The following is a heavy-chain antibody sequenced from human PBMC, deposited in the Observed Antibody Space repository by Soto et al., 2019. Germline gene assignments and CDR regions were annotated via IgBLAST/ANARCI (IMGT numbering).Heavy chain of an antibody. J-gene: IGHJ4*02. CDR1: GGSISSSSYY. Sequence: NHSATLALTCTVSGGSISSSSYYWGWIRQPPGTGLEWIGSIYYSGSTYYNPSLKSRVTISVDTSKNQFSLKLSSVTAADTAVYYCASSSRRLDGEIVWFGSYGAGYWGQGTLVTVSS. V-gene: IGHV4-39*01. CDR3: ASSSRRLDGEIVWFGSYGAGY. CDR2: IYYSGST. D-gene: IGHD3-10*01.